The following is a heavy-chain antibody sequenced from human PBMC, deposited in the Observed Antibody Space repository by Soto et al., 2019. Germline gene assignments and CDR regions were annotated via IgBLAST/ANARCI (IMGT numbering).Heavy chain of an antibody. V-gene: IGHV4-30-2*05. Sequence: SETLSLTCAVSGGSIGSGGYSWSWIRQPPGKGLEWIGYIYNSGSPYNNPSLKSRVTISVDRSMNQFSLALTSVTAADTAMYYCARGSITEKVDSWGQGILVTVSS. CDR3: ARGSITEKVDS. CDR1: GGSIGSGGYS. J-gene: IGHJ4*02. CDR2: IYNSGSP.